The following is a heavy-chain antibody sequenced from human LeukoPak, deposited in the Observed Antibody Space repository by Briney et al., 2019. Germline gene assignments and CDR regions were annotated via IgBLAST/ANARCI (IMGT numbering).Heavy chain of an antibody. Sequence: GASVKVSCKASGYTFTSYYMHWVRQAPGQGLEWMGIINPSGGSTSYAQKFQGRVTMTRDTSTSTVYMELSSLRSEDTAVHYCARALVWLGPGDYWGQGTLVTVSS. J-gene: IGHJ4*02. CDR3: ARALVWLGPGDY. D-gene: IGHD6-19*01. CDR1: GYTFTSYY. CDR2: INPSGGST. V-gene: IGHV1-46*01.